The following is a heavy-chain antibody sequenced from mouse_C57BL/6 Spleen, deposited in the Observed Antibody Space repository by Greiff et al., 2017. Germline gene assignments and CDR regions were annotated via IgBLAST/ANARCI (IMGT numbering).Heavy chain of an antibody. D-gene: IGHD4-1*01. V-gene: IGHV14-2*01. CDR3: ARPDSTNWEAWFAY. CDR1: GFNIKDYY. CDR2: IDPEDGET. Sequence: EVKLVESGAELVKPGASVKLSCTASGFNIKDYYMHWVKQRTEQGLEWIGRIDPEDGETKYAPKFQGKATITADTSSNTAYLQLSSLTSEDTAVYYCARPDSTNWEAWFAYWGQGTLVTVSA. J-gene: IGHJ3*01.